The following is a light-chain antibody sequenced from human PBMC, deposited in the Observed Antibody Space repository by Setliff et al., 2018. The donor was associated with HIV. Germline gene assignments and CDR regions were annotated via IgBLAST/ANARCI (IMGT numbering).Light chain of an antibody. CDR2: DVT. Sequence: QSALTQPRSVSGSPGQSVTISCTGSSSDVGSYNYVSWYQQPPGKAPKLMIYDVTKRPSGVPDRFSGSKSGNTASLTISGLQAEDEGDYCCCSYAGSYTLIFGGGTKVTVL. J-gene: IGLJ2*01. V-gene: IGLV2-11*01. CDR3: CSYAGSYTLI. CDR1: SSDVGSYNY.